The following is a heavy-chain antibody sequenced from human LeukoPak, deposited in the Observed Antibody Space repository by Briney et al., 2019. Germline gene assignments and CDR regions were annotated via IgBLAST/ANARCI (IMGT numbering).Heavy chain of an antibody. CDR2: IRSKAYGGTT. CDR3: TRDRSVFYDNSGGDY. J-gene: IGHJ4*02. CDR1: GFTFGDYA. D-gene: IGHD3-22*01. Sequence: GGSLRLSCTASGFTFGDYAMSWFRQAPGKGLEWVGFIRSKAYGGTTEYAASVKGRFTISRDDSKSIAYLQMNSLKTEDTAVYYCTRDRSVFYDNSGGDYWGQGTLVTVSS. V-gene: IGHV3-49*03.